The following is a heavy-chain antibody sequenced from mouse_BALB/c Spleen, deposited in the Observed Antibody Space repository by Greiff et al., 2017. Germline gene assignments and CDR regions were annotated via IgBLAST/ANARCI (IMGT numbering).Heavy chain of an antibody. CDR3: ALRLLAMDY. CDR2: IDPENGDT. CDR1: GFNIKDYY. Sequence: VQLQQSGAELVRSGASVKLSCTASGFNIKDYYMHWVKQRPEQGLEWIGWIDPENGDTEYAPKFQGKATMTADTSSNTAYLQLSSLTSEDTAVYYCALRLLAMDYWGQGTSVTVSS. D-gene: IGHD1-1*01. J-gene: IGHJ4*01. V-gene: IGHV14-4*02.